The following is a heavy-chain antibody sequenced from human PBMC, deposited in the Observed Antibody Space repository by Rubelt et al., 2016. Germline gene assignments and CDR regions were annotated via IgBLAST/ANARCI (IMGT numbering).Heavy chain of an antibody. D-gene: IGHD1/OR15-1a*01. CDR3: AGWGDNNNP. V-gene: IGHV3-7*01. Sequence: EVQLVESGGGLIQPGGSLRLSCAASGFSVRTNYMSWVRQAPGKGLEWVANIDPAGVTKSYVDSMKGRFTISRDNAQNSLHLEMSSLRAEDTAVYFCAGWGDNNNPWGQGALVTVSS. J-gene: IGHJ5*02. CDR2: IDPAGVTK. CDR1: GFSVRTNY.